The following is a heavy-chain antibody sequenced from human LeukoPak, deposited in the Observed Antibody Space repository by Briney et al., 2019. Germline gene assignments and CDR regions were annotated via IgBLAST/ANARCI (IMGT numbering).Heavy chain of an antibody. Sequence: GGSLRLSCAASGFTFSDYYMGWIRQAPGKGLEWVSYISSSGSTIYYADSVKGRFTISRDNAKNSLYLQMNSPRAEDTAVYYCARSVPADYFDYWGQGTLVTVSS. CDR3: ARSVPADYFDY. D-gene: IGHD2-2*01. J-gene: IGHJ4*02. CDR2: ISSSGSTI. V-gene: IGHV3-11*01. CDR1: GFTFSDYY.